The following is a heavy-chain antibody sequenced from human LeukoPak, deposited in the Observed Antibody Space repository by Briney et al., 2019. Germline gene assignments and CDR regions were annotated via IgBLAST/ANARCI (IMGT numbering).Heavy chain of an antibody. CDR3: ARELRWLEGGMDV. CDR1: GFTFSNYS. J-gene: IGHJ6*02. V-gene: IGHV3-21*01. D-gene: IGHD5-24*01. CDR2: ISSSSSYI. Sequence: GGSLRLSCGASGFTFSNYSMTWVRQAPGKGLEWVSSISSSSSYIYYADSVKGRFTISRDNAKNSLYLQMNSLRAEDTAVYYCARELRWLEGGMDVWGQGTTVTVSS.